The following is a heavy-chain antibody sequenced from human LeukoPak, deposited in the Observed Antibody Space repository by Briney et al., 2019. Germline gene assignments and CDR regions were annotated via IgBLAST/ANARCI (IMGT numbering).Heavy chain of an antibody. CDR2: ICSKGGTT. V-gene: IGHV3-64D*06. J-gene: IGHJ3*02. D-gene: IGHD6-19*01. Sequence: GGSLRLTCLAYGFDFSGYVMEWVRQAPGKGLKSVSVICSKGGTTDYTESVKGRFNVSRDNSQNTLFLEMSSLRAEDTAVYYCVRHSVTQSTSGWYGALDIWGQGTMVVVSS. CDR1: GFDFSGYV. CDR3: VRHSVTQSTSGWYGALDI.